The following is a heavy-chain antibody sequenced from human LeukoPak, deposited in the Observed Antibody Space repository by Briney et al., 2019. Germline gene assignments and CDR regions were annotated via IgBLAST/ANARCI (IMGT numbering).Heavy chain of an antibody. Sequence: SETLSLTCTVSGGPISSGSYNWGWIRQPPGKGLEWIGSIYYSGKTYYNPSLKSRVSISLDTSKNQFSLKLSSVTAADTAVYYCARHRSTYDSSGYSPLYYFDYWGQGTLVTVSS. CDR3: ARHRSTYDSSGYSPLYYFDY. CDR2: IYYSGKT. J-gene: IGHJ4*02. D-gene: IGHD3-22*01. V-gene: IGHV4-39*01. CDR1: GGPISSGSYN.